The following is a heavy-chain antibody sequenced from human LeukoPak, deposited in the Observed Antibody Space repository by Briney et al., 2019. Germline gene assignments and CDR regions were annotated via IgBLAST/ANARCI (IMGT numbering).Heavy chain of an antibody. CDR1: GGSISSSSYY. V-gene: IGHV4-39*01. Sequence: SETLSLTCTVSGGSISSSSYYWGWIRQPPGKGLEWIGSIYYSCSTDYNPSRKSRVTISVDTSKNQFSLKLSSVTAADTAVYYCASGVPRITIFGVVKAGEGFWGQGTLVTVSS. J-gene: IGHJ4*02. D-gene: IGHD3-3*01. CDR2: IYYSCST. CDR3: ASGVPRITIFGVVKAGEGF.